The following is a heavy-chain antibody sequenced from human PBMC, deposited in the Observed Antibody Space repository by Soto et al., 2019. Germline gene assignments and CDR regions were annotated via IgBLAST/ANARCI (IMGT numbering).Heavy chain of an antibody. CDR3: ARDPAIYSGKFAYGLDV. CDR2: IGTSGKTI. Sequence: EVQLVESGGGLVQAGGSLRLFCAVSGFTFSSYEMNWVRQAPGKGLEWVSYIGTSGKTIYYADSVRGRFTISRDNAKNSLYLQMNSLRAEDTAVDFCARDPAIYSGKFAYGLDVWGRGTTVTVSS. D-gene: IGHD4-4*01. V-gene: IGHV3-48*03. J-gene: IGHJ6*02. CDR1: GFTFSSYE.